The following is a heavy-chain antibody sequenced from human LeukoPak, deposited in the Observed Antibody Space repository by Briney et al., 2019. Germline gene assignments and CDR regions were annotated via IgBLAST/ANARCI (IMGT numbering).Heavy chain of an antibody. V-gene: IGHV4-34*01. CDR3: ARVPAAGIAAAGRGYYYYGMDV. CDR2: INHSGST. D-gene: IGHD6-13*01. J-gene: IGHJ6*02. CDR1: GGSFSGYY. Sequence: PSETLSLTCAVYGGSFSGYYWSWIRQPPGKGLEWIGEINHSGSTNYNPSLKSRVTISVDTSKNQFSLKLRSVTAADTAVYYCARVPAAGIAAAGRGYYYYGMDVWGQGTTVTVSS.